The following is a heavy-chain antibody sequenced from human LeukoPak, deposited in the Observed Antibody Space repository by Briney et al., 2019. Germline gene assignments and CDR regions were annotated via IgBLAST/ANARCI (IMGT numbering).Heavy chain of an antibody. CDR1: GFTFSTYA. J-gene: IGHJ4*02. Sequence: GGSLRLSCAASGFTFSTYAMHWGRQAPGKGLEWVAVIWYDGNNKYYADSVKGRFTISRDNSKNTLYLQMNSLRVEDTAVYYCARGSSSVTLPGDWGQGTLVTVSS. V-gene: IGHV3-33*01. CDR3: ARGSSSVTLPGD. D-gene: IGHD2-2*01. CDR2: IWYDGNNK.